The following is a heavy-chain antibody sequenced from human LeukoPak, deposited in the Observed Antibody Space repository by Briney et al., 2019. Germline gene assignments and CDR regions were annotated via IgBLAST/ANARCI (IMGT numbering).Heavy chain of an antibody. CDR3: ARDPTYYDFWSGYDYYFDY. J-gene: IGHJ4*02. D-gene: IGHD3-3*01. CDR2: INPSGGST. V-gene: IGHV1-46*01. Sequence: GASVKVSCKASGYTFTGYYMHWVRQAPGQGLEWMGIINPSGGSTSYAQKFQGRVTMTRDTSTSTVYMELSSLRSEDTAVYYCARDPTYYDFWSGYDYYFDYWGQGTLVTVSS. CDR1: GYTFTGYY.